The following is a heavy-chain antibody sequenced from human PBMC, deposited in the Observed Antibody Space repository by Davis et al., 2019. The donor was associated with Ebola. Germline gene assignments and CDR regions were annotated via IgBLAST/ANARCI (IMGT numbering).Heavy chain of an antibody. V-gene: IGHV3-53*01. CDR2: INSDGSI. J-gene: IGHJ4*02. CDR1: GFTVSSNY. CDR3: AKEGWYFDY. Sequence: GESLKISCAASGFTVSSNYMSWVRQAPGQGLEWVSIINSDGSIYYADSVKGRFIVSRDTCKNTLYLQMNSLRAEDTAVYYCAKEGWYFDYWGQGTLVTVSS.